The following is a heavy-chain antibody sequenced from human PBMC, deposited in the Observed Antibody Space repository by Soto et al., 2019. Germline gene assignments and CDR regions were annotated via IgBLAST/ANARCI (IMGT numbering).Heavy chain of an antibody. D-gene: IGHD3-3*01. CDR1: GGTFSSYA. Sequence: QVQLVQSGAEVKKPGSSVKVSCKASGGTFSSYAISWVRQAPGQGLEWMGGIIPIFGTANYAQKFQGRVTIIADESTSTAYMELSSLRSEDTAVYYCASGDYDFWSGPGGGMDVWGRGTTVTVSS. CDR3: ASGDYDFWSGPGGGMDV. V-gene: IGHV1-69*12. CDR2: IIPIFGTA. J-gene: IGHJ6*02.